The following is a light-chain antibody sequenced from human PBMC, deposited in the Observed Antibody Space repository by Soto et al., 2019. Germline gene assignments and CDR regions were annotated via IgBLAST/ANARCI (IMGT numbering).Light chain of an antibody. V-gene: IGLV2-14*01. CDR2: DVS. CDR1: SSDVGGYNY. Sequence: QSALTQPASVSGSPGQSITISCTGTSSDVGGYNYVSWYQQHPGKAPKLMIYDVSNRPSGVSNRFSGSKSGNTASLTISGLQAEDEADDYCSSYTSSRTLHVVFGGGTKLTVL. CDR3: SSYTSSRTLHVV. J-gene: IGLJ2*01.